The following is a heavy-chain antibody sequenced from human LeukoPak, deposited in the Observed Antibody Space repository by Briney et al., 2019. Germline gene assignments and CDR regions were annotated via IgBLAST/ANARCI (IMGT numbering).Heavy chain of an antibody. J-gene: IGHJ4*02. CDR1: GYTFTSYG. Sequence: VASVKVSCKASGYTFTSYGISWVRQTPGQGLEWMGWISAYNGNTNYAQKLQGRVTMTTDTSTSTAYMELRSLRSDDTAVYYCARGSVDTAMVTIDYWGQGTLVTASS. CDR3: ARGSVDTAMVTIDY. V-gene: IGHV1-18*01. CDR2: ISAYNGNT. D-gene: IGHD5-18*01.